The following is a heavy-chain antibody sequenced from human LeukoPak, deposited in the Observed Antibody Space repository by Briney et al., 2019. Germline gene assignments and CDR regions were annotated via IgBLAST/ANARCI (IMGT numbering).Heavy chain of an antibody. J-gene: IGHJ4*02. CDR1: GFTFSSYG. D-gene: IGHD3-22*01. CDR2: IRYDGSNK. V-gene: IGHV3-30*02. CDR3: ARKDSSGYYSPSPFDY. Sequence: GGSLRLSCAASGFTFSSYGMHWVRQAPGKGLEWVAFIRYDGSNKYYADSVKGRFTISRDNSKNTLYLQMNSLRAEGTAVYYCARKDSSGYYSPSPFDYWGQGTLVTVSS.